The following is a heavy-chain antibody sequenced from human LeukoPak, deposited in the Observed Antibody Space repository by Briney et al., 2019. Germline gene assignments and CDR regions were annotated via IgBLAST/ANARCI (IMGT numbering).Heavy chain of an antibody. CDR3: AREKVRIAAAGTGDY. D-gene: IGHD6-13*01. J-gene: IGHJ4*02. CDR1: GFTVSSNY. Sequence: GGSLRLSRAASGFTVSSNYMSWVRQAPGKGLEWVSVIYSGGSTYYADSVKGRFTISRDNSKNTLYLQMNSLRAEDTAVYYCAREKVRIAAAGTGDYWGQGTLVTVSS. V-gene: IGHV3-66*02. CDR2: IYSGGST.